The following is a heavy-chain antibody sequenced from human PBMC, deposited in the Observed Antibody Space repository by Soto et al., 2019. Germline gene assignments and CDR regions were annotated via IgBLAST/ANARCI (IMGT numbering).Heavy chain of an antibody. CDR1: GFTFGDSA. CDR2: IRSKANNYAT. J-gene: IGHJ4*02. Sequence: GGSLRLSCAASGFTFGDSAIHWVRQASGKGLEWVGRIRSKANNYATAYAASMRGRFTISRDDSKNTAYLQLNSLKTEDTAVYYCSSPLYFYGSGSNDDYWGQGTLDTVSS. CDR3: SSPLYFYGSGSNDDY. D-gene: IGHD3-10*01. V-gene: IGHV3-73*01.